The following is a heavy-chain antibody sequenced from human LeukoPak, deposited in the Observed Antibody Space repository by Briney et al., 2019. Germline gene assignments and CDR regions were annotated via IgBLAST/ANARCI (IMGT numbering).Heavy chain of an antibody. CDR1: GGSITSYD. J-gene: IGHJ4*02. D-gene: IGHD2-15*01. V-gene: IGHV4-4*07. CDR3: ARGGTTPYYFDD. Sequence: PSETLSLTCTVSGGSITSYDWSWIRQPAGKGLEWIGRIYSNENTNYNPSLKSRVTMSVDTSKNQFSLKLSSVTAAAPDVYYCARGGTTPYYFDDWGQGTLVTVSS. CDR2: IYSNENT.